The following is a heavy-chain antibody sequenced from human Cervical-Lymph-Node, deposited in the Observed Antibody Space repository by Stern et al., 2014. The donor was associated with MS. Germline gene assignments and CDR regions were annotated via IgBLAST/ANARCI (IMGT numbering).Heavy chain of an antibody. D-gene: IGHD6-19*01. CDR3: ARAAPSSAWYRGHFDY. CDR2: IIPIFGTT. J-gene: IGHJ4*02. Sequence: VQLVQSGAEVKKPGSSVKVSCKASGGTFSSYAISWVRQAPGQGLEWMGGIIPIFGTTNYAQTFQGRVTITADESTSTAYMELSSLRSEDSAVFYCARAAPSSAWYRGHFDYWGQGTLVTVSS. CDR1: GGTFSSYA. V-gene: IGHV1-69*01.